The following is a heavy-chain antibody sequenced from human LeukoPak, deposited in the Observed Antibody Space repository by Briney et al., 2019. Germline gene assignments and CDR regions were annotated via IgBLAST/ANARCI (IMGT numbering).Heavy chain of an antibody. CDR2: IYYSGST. Sequence: SETLSLTCTVSGGSISSSSYYWGWLRQPPGKGLEWFGSIYYSGSTYYNPSLKSRVTISVDTSKNQFSLKLSSVTAADTAVYYCARFLPELAYYYYYMDVWGKGTTVTVSS. CDR3: ARFLPELAYYYYYMDV. V-gene: IGHV4-39*07. D-gene: IGHD3-10*01. J-gene: IGHJ6*03. CDR1: GGSISSSSYY.